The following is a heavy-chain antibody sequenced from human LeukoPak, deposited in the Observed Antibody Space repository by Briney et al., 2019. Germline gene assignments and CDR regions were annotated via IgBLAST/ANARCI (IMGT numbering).Heavy chain of an antibody. Sequence: ASVKVSCKASGYSFTTYYMHWVRQAPGQGLEWMGIINPSGGSTSYAQKFQGRVTMTRDTSTSTVYMELSSLRSEDTAVYYCARGGGNTIFGVVDRNWFDPWGQGTLVTVSS. CDR3: ARGGGNTIFGVVDRNWFDP. D-gene: IGHD3-3*01. V-gene: IGHV1-46*01. CDR2: INPSGGST. J-gene: IGHJ5*02. CDR1: GYSFTTYY.